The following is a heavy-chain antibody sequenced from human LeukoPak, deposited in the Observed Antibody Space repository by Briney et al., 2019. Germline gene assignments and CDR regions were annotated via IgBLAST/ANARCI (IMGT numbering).Heavy chain of an antibody. D-gene: IGHD3-22*01. CDR3: ARVKDYYDSSGSKWKNWFDP. Sequence: SETLSLTCAVYGGSFSGYYWSWIRQPPGKGLEWIGEINHSGSTNNNPSLKSRVTISVDTSKNQFSLKLSSVTAADTAVYYCARVKDYYDSSGSKWKNWFDPWGQGTLVTVSS. J-gene: IGHJ5*02. V-gene: IGHV4-34*01. CDR1: GGSFSGYY. CDR2: INHSGST.